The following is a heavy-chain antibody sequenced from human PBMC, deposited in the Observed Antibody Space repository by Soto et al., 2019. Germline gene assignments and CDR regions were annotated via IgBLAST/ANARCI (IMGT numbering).Heavy chain of an antibody. CDR1: GFTFSSYW. D-gene: IGHD1-26*01. J-gene: IGHJ4*02. V-gene: IGHV3-7*01. CDR2: IKQDGSEK. Sequence: GGSLRLSCAASGFTFSSYWMSWVHQAPGKGLEWVANIKQDGSEKYYVDSVKGRFTISRDNAKNSLYLQMNSLRAEDTAVYYCARDRPLVGATTCYFDYWGQGTLVTVSS. CDR3: ARDRPLVGATTCYFDY.